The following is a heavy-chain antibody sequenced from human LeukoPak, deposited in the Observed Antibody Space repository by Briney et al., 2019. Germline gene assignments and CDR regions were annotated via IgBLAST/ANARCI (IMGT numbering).Heavy chain of an antibody. CDR3: AKVRYCSGVNCYPDDN. CDR1: GFTFSNYW. Sequence: GGSLRLSCVASGFTFSNYWMHWVRQAPGKGLVWVSRINSDGINTSYADSVKGRFTISRDNAKNTLNLQMNSLRAEDTAVYYCAKVRYCSGVNCYPDDNWGQGTLVTVSS. CDR2: INSDGINT. J-gene: IGHJ4*02. V-gene: IGHV3-74*01. D-gene: IGHD2-15*01.